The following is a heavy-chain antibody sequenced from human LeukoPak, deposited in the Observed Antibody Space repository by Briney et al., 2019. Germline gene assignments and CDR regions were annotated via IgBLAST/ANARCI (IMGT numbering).Heavy chain of an antibody. CDR3: ARAVGSSESNYFDP. CDR2: IYTSGTT. V-gene: IGHV4-61*02. Sequence: SQTLSLTCTVSGGSVSSGNYYWSWIRQPPGKGLEWIGRIYTSGTTNYNPSLDSRVTILLDTSKNQFSLKLSSVTAADTAVYYCARAVGSSESNYFDPWGQGTLATVSS. D-gene: IGHD1-7*01. J-gene: IGHJ5*02. CDR1: GGSVSSGNYY.